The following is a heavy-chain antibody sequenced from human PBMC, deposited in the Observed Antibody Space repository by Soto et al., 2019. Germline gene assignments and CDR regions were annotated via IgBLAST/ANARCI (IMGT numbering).Heavy chain of an antibody. CDR2: IIPIFGTA. J-gene: IGHJ4*02. CDR1: GGTFSSYA. CDR3: ANGDRGLFEY. D-gene: IGHD3-10*01. V-gene: IGHV1-69*13. Sequence: SVKISCKASGGTFSSYAISWVRQAPGKGLEWMGGIIPIFGTANYAQKFQGRVTITADESTSTAYMELSSLRSEDTAVYYCANGDRGLFEYWGQGVLVTVSS.